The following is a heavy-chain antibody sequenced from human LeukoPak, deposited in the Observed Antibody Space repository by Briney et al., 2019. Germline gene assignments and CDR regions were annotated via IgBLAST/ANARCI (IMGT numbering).Heavy chain of an antibody. CDR1: GYTFTSYG. D-gene: IGHD3-9*01. V-gene: IGHV1-18*01. CDR2: ISAYNGNT. Sequence: ASVKVSCKASGYTFTSYGISWVRQAPGQGLEWMGWISAYNGNTNYAQKLQGTVTMTTDTSTSTAYMELRSLRSDDTAVYYCARDLGDILTGYYSGENLDYWGQGTLVTVSS. CDR3: ARDLGDILTGYYSGENLDY. J-gene: IGHJ4*02.